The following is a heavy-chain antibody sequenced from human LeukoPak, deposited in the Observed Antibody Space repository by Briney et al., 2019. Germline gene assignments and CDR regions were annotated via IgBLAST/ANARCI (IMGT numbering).Heavy chain of an antibody. J-gene: IGHJ6*03. D-gene: IGHD4-17*01. CDR1: GGSISSYY. CDR2: IYYSGST. Sequence: SETLSLTCTVSGGSISSYYWSWIRQPPGKGLEWIGYIYYSGSTNYNPSLKSRVTISVDTSKNRFSLKLSSVTAADTAVYYCAGTGGDYVFYPYYYYMDVWGKGTTVTISS. V-gene: IGHV4-59*01. CDR3: AGTGGDYVFYPYYYYMDV.